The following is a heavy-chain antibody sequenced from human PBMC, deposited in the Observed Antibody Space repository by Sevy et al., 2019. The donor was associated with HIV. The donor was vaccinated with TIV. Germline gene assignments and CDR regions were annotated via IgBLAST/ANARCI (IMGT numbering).Heavy chain of an antibody. CDR2: IWYDGSNK. V-gene: IGHV3-33*01. CDR3: AREQRDCSGGSCYGGWFDP. CDR1: GFTFSSYG. Sequence: GGSLRLSCAASGFTFSSYGMHWVRQAPGKGLEWEAVIWYDGSNKYYADSVKGRFTISRDNSKNTLYLQMNSLRAEDTAVYYCAREQRDCSGGSCYGGWFDPWGQGTLVTVSS. J-gene: IGHJ5*02. D-gene: IGHD2-15*01.